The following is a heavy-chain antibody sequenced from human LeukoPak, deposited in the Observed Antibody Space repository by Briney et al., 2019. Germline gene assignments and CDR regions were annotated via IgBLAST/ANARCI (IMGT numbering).Heavy chain of an antibody. V-gene: IGHV3-23*05. Sequence: PAGSLRLSCAASEFIFSDYAMGWVRQAPGKGLEWVSTIDKTTYPTFYADSVKGRFTISRDNSKNTLYLQMNSLRTEDTAVYFCAKFEGATIPGWFNDYWGQGILVTVSS. J-gene: IGHJ4*02. CDR2: IDKTTYPT. CDR1: EFIFSDYA. CDR3: AKFEGATIPGWFNDY. D-gene: IGHD6-19*01.